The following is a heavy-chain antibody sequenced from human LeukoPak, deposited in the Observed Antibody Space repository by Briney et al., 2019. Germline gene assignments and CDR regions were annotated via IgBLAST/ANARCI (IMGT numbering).Heavy chain of an antibody. CDR2: INHSGTT. CDR3: ARDKPGKWFDP. Sequence: SETLSLTCAVYGGSFSGYYWTWIRQPPGKGLEWIGEINHSGTTNHNPSLKSRVTISVDTSKNQFSLNLTSVTAADTAVYYCARDKPGKWFDPWGQGTLVTVSS. J-gene: IGHJ5*02. CDR1: GGSFSGYY. V-gene: IGHV4-34*01.